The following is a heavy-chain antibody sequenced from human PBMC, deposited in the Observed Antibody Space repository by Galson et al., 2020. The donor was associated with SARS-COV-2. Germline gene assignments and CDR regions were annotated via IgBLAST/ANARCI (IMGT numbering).Heavy chain of an antibody. D-gene: IGHD3-16*01. CDR3: ARGDMGNDDVDY. V-gene: IGHV3-74*01. CDR2: IYSEGSST. CDR1: GFTFSSYW. J-gene: IGHJ4*02. Sequence: GGSLRLSCAASGFTFSSYWMHWVRQAPGKGLVWVSRIYSEGSSTSYADSVKGRFTISGDNAKNTLYLQMNSLRAEDTAVYYCARGDMGNDDVDYWGQGTRVTVAS.